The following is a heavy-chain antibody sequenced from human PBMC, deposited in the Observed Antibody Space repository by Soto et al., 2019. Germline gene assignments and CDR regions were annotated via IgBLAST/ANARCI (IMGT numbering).Heavy chain of an antibody. Sequence: PGGSLRLSCAASGFTFSSYGMHWVRQAPGKGLEWVAVISYDGSNKYYADSVKGRFTISRDNSKNTLYLQMNSLRAEDTAVYYCAKDQAVAGIYNWFDPWGQGTLVTV. CDR1: GFTFSSYG. CDR3: AKDQAVAGIYNWFDP. V-gene: IGHV3-30*18. D-gene: IGHD6-19*01. J-gene: IGHJ5*02. CDR2: ISYDGSNK.